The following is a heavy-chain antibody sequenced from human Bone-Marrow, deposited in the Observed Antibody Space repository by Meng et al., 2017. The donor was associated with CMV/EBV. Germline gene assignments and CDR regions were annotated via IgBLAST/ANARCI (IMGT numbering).Heavy chain of an antibody. Sequence: QAQLQESGPGLVKPPATLSLTCSVSHGSISIYFWNWIRQSPGKGLEWIGHIYDGGSTNYNPSLESRVTISVDTSKNQFSLKLSSVTAADTAVYYCARDRELGYWGQGTLVTVSS. J-gene: IGHJ4*02. V-gene: IGHV4-59*01. CDR2: IYDGGST. D-gene: IGHD7-27*01. CDR1: HGSISIYF. CDR3: ARDRELGY.